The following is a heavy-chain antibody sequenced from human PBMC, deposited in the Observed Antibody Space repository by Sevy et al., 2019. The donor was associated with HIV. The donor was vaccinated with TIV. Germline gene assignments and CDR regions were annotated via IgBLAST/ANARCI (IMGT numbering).Heavy chain of an antibody. CDR1: GGSISSYY. J-gene: IGHJ6*02. D-gene: IGHD6-13*01. Sequence: SETLSLTCTVSGGSISSYYWSWIRQPAGKGLEWIGRIYTSGSTNYNPSLKSRVTMSVDTSKNQFSLKLGSVTAADTAVYYCARTDRAAAQDGMDVWGQVTTVTVSS. CDR2: IYTSGST. CDR3: ARTDRAAAQDGMDV. V-gene: IGHV4-4*07.